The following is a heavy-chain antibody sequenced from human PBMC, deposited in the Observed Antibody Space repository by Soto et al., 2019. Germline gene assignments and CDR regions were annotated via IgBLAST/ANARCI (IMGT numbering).Heavy chain of an antibody. V-gene: IGHV4-39*01. Sequence: QLQLQESGPGLVKPSQTLSLSCSVSGGSTSSSGYYWGWIRQPPGKGLEWIGSISFKGTTYYNPSLQSRVTISLDTSKNQFSLKLSSVTAADTAVFYCARSTFWYYHETSGYYGFDTWGQGTLVTVSS. D-gene: IGHD3-22*01. J-gene: IGHJ4*02. CDR1: GGSTSSSGYY. CDR2: ISFKGTT. CDR3: ARSTFWYYHETSGYYGFDT.